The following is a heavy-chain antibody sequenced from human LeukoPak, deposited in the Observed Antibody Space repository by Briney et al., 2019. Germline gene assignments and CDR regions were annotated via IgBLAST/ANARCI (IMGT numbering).Heavy chain of an antibody. CDR3: AKGGHYYYDSSDY. J-gene: IGHJ4*02. CDR2: ISVSAGTT. CDR1: GFTFSSYA. D-gene: IGHD3-22*01. Sequence: AGGSLRLSCAASGFTFSSYAVSWVRQAPGKGLEWVSSISVSAGTTYCAGSVKGRFTISRDSSNNTLYLQMNSLRAEDTAVYYCAKGGHYYYDSSDYWGQGTLVTVSS. V-gene: IGHV3-23*01.